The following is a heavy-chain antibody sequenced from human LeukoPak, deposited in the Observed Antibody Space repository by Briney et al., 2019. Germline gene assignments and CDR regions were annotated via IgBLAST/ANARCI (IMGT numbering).Heavy chain of an antibody. CDR2: ISYDGSNK. Sequence: GRSLRLSCAASGFTFSSYGMHWVRQAPGKGLEWVAVISYDGSNKYYADSVKGRFTISRDNSKNTLYLQMNSLRAEDTAVYYCTKRKEDWGQGTLVTVSS. V-gene: IGHV3-30*18. CDR3: TKRKED. CDR1: GFTFSSYG. J-gene: IGHJ4*02.